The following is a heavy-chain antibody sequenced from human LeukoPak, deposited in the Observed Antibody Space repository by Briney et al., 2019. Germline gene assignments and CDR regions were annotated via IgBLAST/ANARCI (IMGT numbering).Heavy chain of an antibody. V-gene: IGHV3-48*03. CDR1: GFTFSSYE. CDR3: ARVGSGWGYYYYYMDV. Sequence: GGSLRLSCAASGFTFSSYEMNCVREAPGKGREGVSYISSSGSTIYYAESVKGRFTISRDNAQNSLYLQMNSLRSDDTAVYYCARVGSGWGYYYYYMDVWGKGTTVTVSS. D-gene: IGHD6-19*01. J-gene: IGHJ6*03. CDR2: ISSSGSTI.